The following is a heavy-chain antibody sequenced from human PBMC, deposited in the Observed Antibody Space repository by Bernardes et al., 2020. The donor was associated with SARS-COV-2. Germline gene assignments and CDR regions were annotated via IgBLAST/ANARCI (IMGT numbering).Heavy chain of an antibody. V-gene: IGHV5-51*01. D-gene: IGHD4-4*01. CDR2: IYPGYSDT. CDR3: ARLWRVAWTTVRKWRVAPLDY. J-gene: IGHJ4*02. CDR1: GYSFTSYL. Sequence: GDSLKISCKCSGYSFTSYLIGWVRQMPGKCLEWIGIIYPGYSDTRYSPSFQGQLTISADKSISTAYLQWSSLKASDTAMYYCARLWRVAWTTVRKWRVAPLDYWGQGTLVTVSS.